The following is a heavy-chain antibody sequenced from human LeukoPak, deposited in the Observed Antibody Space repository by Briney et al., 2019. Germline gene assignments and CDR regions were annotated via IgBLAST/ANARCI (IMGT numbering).Heavy chain of an antibody. CDR3: AKNGDRGAYCTGGTCYPYFYYYMDV. J-gene: IGHJ6*03. V-gene: IGHV3-74*01. D-gene: IGHD2-15*01. CDR2: IQTDGSST. CDR1: GFTFSSYW. Sequence: PGGSLRLSCAASGFTFSSYWMHWVRQAPGKGLVWVSRIQTDGSSTYYADSVKGRFTISRDNSKNTLYLQMNSLRAEDTAIYYCAKNGDRGAYCTGGTCYPYFYYYMDVWGKGTTVTI.